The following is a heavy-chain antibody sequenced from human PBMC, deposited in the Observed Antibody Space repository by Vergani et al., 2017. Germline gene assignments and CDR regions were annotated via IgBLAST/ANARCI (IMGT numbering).Heavy chain of an antibody. J-gene: IGHJ4*02. CDR2: IKSKANTYAT. V-gene: IGHV3-73*02. CDR1: GFTFSGSA. CDR3: TREYFDY. Sequence: EVQLVESGGGLVPPGGSLKLFCAASGFTFSGSAMYWVRQASGKGLEWVGRIKSKANTYATAYAASVKGRFTISRDDSKNTEYLQMNSLKTEDTAVYYCTREYFDYWGQGTLVTVSS.